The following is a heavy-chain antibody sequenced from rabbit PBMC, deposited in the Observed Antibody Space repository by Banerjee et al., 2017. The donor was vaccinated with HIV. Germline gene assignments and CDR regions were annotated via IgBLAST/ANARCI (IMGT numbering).Heavy chain of an antibody. CDR2: INTSTGNN. D-gene: IGHD7-1*01. CDR3: ARDAGGDGYSNDL. V-gene: IGHV1S40*01. J-gene: IGHJ4*01. Sequence: GGLFQPGGSLALTCKASGFSLSNKYVMCWVRQAPGKGLEWIACINTSTGNNVYTIWAKGRFTISKTSSTTVTLQLTSLTAADTATYFCARDAGGDGYSNDLWGPGTLVTVS. CDR1: GFSLSNKYV.